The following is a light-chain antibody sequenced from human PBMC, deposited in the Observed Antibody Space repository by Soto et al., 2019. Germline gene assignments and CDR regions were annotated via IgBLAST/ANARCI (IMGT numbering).Light chain of an antibody. J-gene: IGKJ4*01. Sequence: IVLTQSPGTLSLYTGERATLSCRAIQSLSSNFLAWYQQKPGQAPRLLIYGASSRATGVPDRFSGSGSGTDFTLTISTLEPEDFALYYCQQYGSSPPLTFGGGTKVDIK. CDR2: GAS. CDR3: QQYGSSPPLT. V-gene: IGKV3-20*01. CDR1: QSLSSNF.